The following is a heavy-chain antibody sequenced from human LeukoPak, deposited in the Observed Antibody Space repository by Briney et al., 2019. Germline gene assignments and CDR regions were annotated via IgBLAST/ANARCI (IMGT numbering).Heavy chain of an antibody. CDR1: GFTFSSYS. CDR3: ARDLRIIVVVPAAIGADYYYYGMDV. J-gene: IGHJ6*02. V-gene: IGHV3-48*01. Sequence: PGGSLRLSCAASGFTFSSYSMNWVRQAPGKGLEWVSYISSSSSTIYYAGSVKGRFTISRDNAKNSLYLQMNSLRAEDTAVYYCARDLRIIVVVPAAIGADYYYYGMDVWGQGTTVTVSS. D-gene: IGHD2-2*02. CDR2: ISSSSSTI.